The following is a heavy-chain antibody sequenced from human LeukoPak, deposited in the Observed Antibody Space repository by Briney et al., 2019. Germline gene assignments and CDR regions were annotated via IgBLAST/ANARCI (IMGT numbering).Heavy chain of an antibody. CDR2: INPNSGGT. CDR3: ARDSSSSWYYYYMDV. V-gene: IGHV1-2*02. D-gene: IGHD6-13*01. Sequence: ASVKVSCKASGYTFTSYYMHWVRQAPGQGLEWMGWINPNSGGTNYAQKFQGRVTMTRDTSISTAYMELSRLRSDDTAVYYCARDSSSSWYYYYMDVWGKGTTVTVSS. J-gene: IGHJ6*03. CDR1: GYTFTSYY.